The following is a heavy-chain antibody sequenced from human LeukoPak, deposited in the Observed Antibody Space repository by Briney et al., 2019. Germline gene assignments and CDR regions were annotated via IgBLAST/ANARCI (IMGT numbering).Heavy chain of an antibody. Sequence: PGGSLRLSCVVSGFTVNTYYMSWVRQAPGKGLEWLSILHSDGTTYYADSVKGRFTMSRDTPKNMVYLQMFNLRAEDTAVFYCVRVTWGSFYVWGQGILVTVSS. CDR3: VRVTWGSFYV. J-gene: IGHJ4*02. CDR1: GFTVNTYY. CDR2: LHSDGTT. D-gene: IGHD3-16*01. V-gene: IGHV3-66*01.